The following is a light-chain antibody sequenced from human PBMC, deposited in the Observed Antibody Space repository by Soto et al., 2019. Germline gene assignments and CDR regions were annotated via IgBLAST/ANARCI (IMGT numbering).Light chain of an antibody. Sequence: DIQMTQSASCLSASVGASVTITCQASQDISNYLNWYQQKPGKAPKLLIYDASNLETGVPSRFSGRGSATDFTLTISSLQPEDIATYYCQQYDVPPPTVGGGTKVDIK. CDR2: DAS. CDR1: QDISNY. CDR3: QQYDVPPPT. V-gene: IGKV1-33*01. J-gene: IGKJ4*01.